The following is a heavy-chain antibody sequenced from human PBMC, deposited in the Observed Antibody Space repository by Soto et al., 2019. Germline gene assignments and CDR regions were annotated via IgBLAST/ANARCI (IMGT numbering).Heavy chain of an antibody. J-gene: IGHJ4*02. D-gene: IGHD5-12*01. CDR2: INSDGSSI. Sequence: EVQLVESGGGVVQPGGSLRLSCAASGFSFSTWMHWVRQAPGKGLVWLSRINSDGSSITYADSVKGRFIVSRDNAKNKLYLQINGLTAEDTAVYYWTRGASGYGNFDYWGQGVLLTVSS. V-gene: IGHV3-74*01. CDR3: TRGASGYGNFDY. CDR1: GFSFSTW.